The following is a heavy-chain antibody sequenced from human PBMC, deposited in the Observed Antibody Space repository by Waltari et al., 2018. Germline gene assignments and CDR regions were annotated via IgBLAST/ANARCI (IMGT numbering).Heavy chain of an antibody. CDR3: ARGHCSSTRCNTNHDYHYYYGMDV. Sequence: EVQLVECGGGLVQPGGSRTGPCAASGLTFSRRCSHWRSQGSGKGLGWVTRINRNGIHTTYADSVKGRFTISRDNAKNTLYLQMNSLRVEDTAVYYCARGHCSSTRCNTNHDYHYYYGMDVWGQGTTVTVSS. D-gene: IGHD2-2*02. V-gene: IGHV3-74*01. J-gene: IGHJ6*02. CDR1: GLTFSRRC. CDR2: INRNGIHT.